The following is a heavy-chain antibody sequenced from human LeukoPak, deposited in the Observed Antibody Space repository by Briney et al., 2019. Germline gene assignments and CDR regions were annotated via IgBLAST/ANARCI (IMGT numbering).Heavy chain of an antibody. CDR3: AKDVQLVGATNSFDY. D-gene: IGHD1-26*01. J-gene: IGHJ4*02. CDR1: GFTFSSYA. CDR2: ISGSGGST. Sequence: GGSLRLSCAASGFTFSSYAMSWVRQAPGKGLEWVSAISGSGGSTYYADSVKGRFTISRDNSKNTLYLQMNSLRAEDTAVYYCAKDVQLVGATNSFDYWGQGTLVTVSS. V-gene: IGHV3-23*01.